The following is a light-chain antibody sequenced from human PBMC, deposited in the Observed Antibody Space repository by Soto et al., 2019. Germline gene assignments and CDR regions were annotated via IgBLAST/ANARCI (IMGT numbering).Light chain of an antibody. J-gene: IGKJ1*01. Sequence: EIVLTQFPGTLSLSPGARSTLSCRASQSVSSNLAWYQQNPGQAPRLLIYGASTRATGIPARFSGSGSGTEFTLTISSLQSEDLAVYYCQQYNNWPPWTVGQGTKVEIK. CDR2: GAS. V-gene: IGKV3-15*01. CDR3: QQYNNWPPWT. CDR1: QSVSSN.